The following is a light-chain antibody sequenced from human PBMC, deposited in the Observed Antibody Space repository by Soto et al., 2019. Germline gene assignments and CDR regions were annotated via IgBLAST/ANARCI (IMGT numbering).Light chain of an antibody. J-gene: IGLJ1*01. Sequence: QSVLTQPPSASGSPGQSVTISCTGTSSDVGDYNCVSWYQQHPGKAPKLMIYEVNKRPSGVPDRFSGSKSGNTASLTVSGLQAEAEADYYCTSYAGNNIYVFGTGTKLTVL. V-gene: IGLV2-8*01. CDR2: EVN. CDR3: TSYAGNNIYV. CDR1: SSDVGDYNC.